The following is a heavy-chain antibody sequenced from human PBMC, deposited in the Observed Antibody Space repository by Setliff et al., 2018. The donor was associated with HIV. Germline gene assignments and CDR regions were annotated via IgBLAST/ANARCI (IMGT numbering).Heavy chain of an antibody. CDR2: IYGDDDI. CDR1: GFSISDNY. V-gene: IGHV3-66*02. D-gene: IGHD2-15*01. CDR3: ARGPRCSAANCYTLSYFDP. Sequence: PGGSLRLSCEVSGFSISDNYMAWVRQPPGQGLEFVSLIYGDDDIFYGDSVEGRFDIFRDNSRNTLFLQMDRLRPYDTAVYYCARGPRCSAANCYTLSYFDPWGQGALVTVSS. J-gene: IGHJ5*02.